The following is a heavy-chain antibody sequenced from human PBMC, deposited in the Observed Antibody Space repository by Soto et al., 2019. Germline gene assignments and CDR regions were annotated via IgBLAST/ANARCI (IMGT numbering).Heavy chain of an antibody. CDR2: ISSSSSTM. CDR3: ARPAGRVDYFDY. CDR1: GFVFSTYS. V-gene: IGHV3-48*02. J-gene: IGHJ4*02. Sequence: EVQLVESGGGLVQPGGSLRLSCAASGFVFSTYSMNWVRQAPGKGLEWVSYISSSSSTMYYADSVQGRFTISRDNAKNSLYLQVNSLRDEDTAVYYCARPAGRVDYFDYWGQGTLVTVSS. D-gene: IGHD2-15*01.